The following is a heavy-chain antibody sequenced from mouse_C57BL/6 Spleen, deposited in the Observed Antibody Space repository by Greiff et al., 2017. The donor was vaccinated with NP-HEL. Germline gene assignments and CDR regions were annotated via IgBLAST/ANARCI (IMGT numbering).Heavy chain of an antibody. J-gene: IGHJ4*01. D-gene: IGHD1-3*01. CDR1: GYAFSSSW. CDR3: ARRRSSLAMDY. Sequence: QVQLQQSGPELVKPGASVKISCKASGYAFSSSWMNWVKQRPGKGLEWIGRIYPGDGDTNYNGKFKGKATLTADKSSSTAYMQLSSLTSEDSAVYFCARRRSSLAMDYWGQGTSVTVSS. V-gene: IGHV1-82*01. CDR2: IYPGDGDT.